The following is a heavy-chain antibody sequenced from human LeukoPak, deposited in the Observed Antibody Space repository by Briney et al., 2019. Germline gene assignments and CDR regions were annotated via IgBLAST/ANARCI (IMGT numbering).Heavy chain of an antibody. CDR3: AKRGDVIRVILVGFHKEAYYFDS. D-gene: IGHD3-22*01. V-gene: IGHV3-23*01. Sequence: QAGGSLRLSCAVSGITLSNYGMSWVRQAPGKGLEWVAGISDSGGRTNYADSVKGRFTISRDNPKNTLYLQMNSLRAEDTTVYFCAKRGDVIRVILVGFHKEAYYFDSWGQGALVTVSS. J-gene: IGHJ4*02. CDR1: GITLSNYG. CDR2: ISDSGGRT.